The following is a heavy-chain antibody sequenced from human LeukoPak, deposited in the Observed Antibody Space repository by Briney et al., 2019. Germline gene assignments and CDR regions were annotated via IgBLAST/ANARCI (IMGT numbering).Heavy chain of an antibody. CDR2: IVVGSGNT. D-gene: IGHD4-11*01. CDR1: GFTFTSSA. Sequence: TSVKVSCKASGFTFTSSAVQWVRQARGQRLEWIGWIVVGSGNTNYAQKFQERVTITRDMSTSTAYMELSSLRSEDTAVYYCARDPLRRDYFDLWGQGTLVTVSS. CDR3: ARDPLRRDYFDL. V-gene: IGHV1-58*01. J-gene: IGHJ5*02.